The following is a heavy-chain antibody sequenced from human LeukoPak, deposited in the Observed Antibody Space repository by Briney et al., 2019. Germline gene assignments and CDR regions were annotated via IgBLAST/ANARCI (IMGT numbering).Heavy chain of an antibody. J-gene: IGHJ4*02. V-gene: IGHV5-51*01. Sequence: GESLKISCKGSGSSFTSYWIGWVRQVPGKGLEWMGIIQPGDSDTRYSPSFQGQVTISADKSISTTYLQWSGLKASDTAMYYCARRESSGSIDYWGQGTLVTVSS. CDR2: IQPGDSDT. D-gene: IGHD6-19*01. CDR1: GSSFTSYW. CDR3: ARRESSGSIDY.